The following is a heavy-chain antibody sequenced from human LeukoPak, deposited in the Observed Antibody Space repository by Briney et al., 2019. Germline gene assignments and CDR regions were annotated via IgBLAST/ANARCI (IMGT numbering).Heavy chain of an antibody. CDR2: IYTSGRT. CDR3: ARDLTDYYELDY. J-gene: IGHJ4*02. V-gene: IGHV4-4*07. CDR1: GGSISSYY. D-gene: IGHD3-22*01. Sequence: SETLSLTCTVSGGSISSYYWNWIRQPAGKGLEWIGRIYTSGRTNYNPSLKSRVTMSVDTSKNQFSLNLISVSAADTAVYYCARDLTDYYELDYWGQGTLVTVSS.